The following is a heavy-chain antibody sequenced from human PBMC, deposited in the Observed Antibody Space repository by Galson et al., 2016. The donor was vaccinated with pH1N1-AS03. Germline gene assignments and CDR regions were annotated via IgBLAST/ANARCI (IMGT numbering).Heavy chain of an antibody. J-gene: IGHJ4*02. CDR2: LYWDDDQ. D-gene: IGHD3-10*01. V-gene: IGHV2-5*02. Sequence: PALVKPPQTLTLTCTFSGFSLTTSGVGVAWIRQPPGKALEWLALLYWDDDQRYSPSLKSRLTITKDTSKNQVVLTLTHMDPVDTATYYCAHSVITTVREPSYYFESWGQGTLVTVSS. CDR1: GFSLTTSGVG. CDR3: AHSVITTVREPSYYFES.